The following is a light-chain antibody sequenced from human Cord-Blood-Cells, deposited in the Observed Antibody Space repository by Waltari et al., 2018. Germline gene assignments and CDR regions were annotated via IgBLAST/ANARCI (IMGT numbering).Light chain of an antibody. V-gene: IGLV2-14*01. CDR1: SSDAGGSNY. CDR3: SSYTSSSTYV. Sequence: QSALTQPASVSGSPGQSIPISCTGTSSDAGGSNYVSWYQQHPGKAPKLTIYDVSNRPSGVSNRFSGSKSGNTASLTISGLQAEDEADYYCSSYTSSSTYVVGTGTKVTVL. CDR2: DVS. J-gene: IGLJ1*01.